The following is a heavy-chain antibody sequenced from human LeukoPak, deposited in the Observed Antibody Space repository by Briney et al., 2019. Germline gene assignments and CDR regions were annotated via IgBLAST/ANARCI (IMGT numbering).Heavy chain of an antibody. CDR1: GFTFDDYG. CDR2: INWNGGST. D-gene: IGHD6-19*01. Sequence: GGSLRLSCAASGFTFDDYGMSWVRQAPGKGLEWVSGINWNGGSTGYADSVKGRFTISRDSAKNSLYLQMNSLRAEDTALYYCARVSVAGDYFDYWGQGTLVTVSS. CDR3: ARVSVAGDYFDY. V-gene: IGHV3-20*04. J-gene: IGHJ4*02.